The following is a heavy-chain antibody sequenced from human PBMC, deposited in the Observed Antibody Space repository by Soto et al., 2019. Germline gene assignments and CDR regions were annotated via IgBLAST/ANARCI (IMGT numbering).Heavy chain of an antibody. V-gene: IGHV4-34*01. Sequence: SETLSLTCAVYGGSFSGYYWSWIRQPPGKGLEWIGEINHSGSTNYNPSLKSRVTISVDTSKNQFSLKLSSVTAADTAVYYCARGNKPVPAAIVNYYYYMDVWGKGTTVTVSS. CDR1: GGSFSGYY. D-gene: IGHD2-2*01. J-gene: IGHJ6*03. CDR3: ARGNKPVPAAIVNYYYYMDV. CDR2: INHSGST.